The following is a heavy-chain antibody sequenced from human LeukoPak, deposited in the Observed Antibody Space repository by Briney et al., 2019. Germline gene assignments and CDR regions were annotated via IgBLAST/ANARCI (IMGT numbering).Heavy chain of an antibody. V-gene: IGHV1-18*01. CDR3: ARGGGSGSNGMDV. D-gene: IGHD3-10*01. Sequence: GASVTVSCTASGYTFTSYDISWVRQAPGQGLEWMGWISGYNGNTNYGQKFQGRVTVTTDKSTSTAYMELRSLRSDDTAVYYCARGGGSGSNGMDVWGQGTTVTVSS. J-gene: IGHJ6*02. CDR1: GYTFTSYD. CDR2: ISGYNGNT.